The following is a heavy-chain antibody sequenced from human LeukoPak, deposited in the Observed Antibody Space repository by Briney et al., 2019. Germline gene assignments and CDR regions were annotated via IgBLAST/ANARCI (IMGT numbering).Heavy chain of an antibody. CDR2: INPNSGGT. CDR1: GYTFTGYY. V-gene: IGHV1-2*06. Sequence: ASVTVSCKASGYTFTGYYMHWVRQAPGQGLEWMGRINPNSGGTNYAQKFQGRVTMTRDTSISTAYMELSRLRSDYTAVYYCARDKMVRGVSDYWGQGTLVTVSS. CDR3: ARDKMVRGVSDY. D-gene: IGHD3-10*01. J-gene: IGHJ4*02.